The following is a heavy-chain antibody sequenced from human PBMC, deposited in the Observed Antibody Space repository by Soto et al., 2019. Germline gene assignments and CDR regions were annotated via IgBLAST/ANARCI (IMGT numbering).Heavy chain of an antibody. CDR3: ARQEGSSSWGYYGMDV. J-gene: IGHJ6*02. D-gene: IGHD6-13*01. V-gene: IGHV5-51*01. CDR1: GYSFTNYW. Sequence: GESLKISCKGSGYSFTNYWIAWARLMPGKGLEWMGVIYPGDSDTRYRPSFQGQVTISADKSISTAYLQWSSLKTSDTAMYYCARQEGSSSWGYYGMDVWGQGTTVTVSS. CDR2: IYPGDSDT.